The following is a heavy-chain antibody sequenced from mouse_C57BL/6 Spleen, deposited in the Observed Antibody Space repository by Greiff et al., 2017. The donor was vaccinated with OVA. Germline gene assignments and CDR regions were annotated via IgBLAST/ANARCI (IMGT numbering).Heavy chain of an antibody. J-gene: IGHJ4*01. Sequence: EVQLQQSGPELVKPGASVKMSCKASGYTFTDYNMHWVKQSHGKSLEWIGYINPNNGGTSYNQKFKGKATLTVNKSSSTAYMELRSLTSEDSAVYYCARVGYGSSYAYAMDYWGQGTSVTVSS. D-gene: IGHD1-1*01. V-gene: IGHV1-22*01. CDR1: GYTFTDYN. CDR3: ARVGYGSSYAYAMDY. CDR2: INPNNGGT.